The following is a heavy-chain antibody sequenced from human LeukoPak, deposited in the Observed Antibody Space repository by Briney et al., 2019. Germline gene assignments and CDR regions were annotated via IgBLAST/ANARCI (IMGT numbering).Heavy chain of an antibody. CDR1: GYSISSGYY. CDR2: IYHSGST. Sequence: SETLSLTCAVSGYSISSGYYWGWIRQSPGKGLEWIGNIYHSGSTYKNPSLESRVTISLDTSKNQFSLKLSSVTAADTAMYYCARLSGAPVRHPIYHFDYWGQGTLVAVSS. J-gene: IGHJ4*02. CDR3: ARLSGAPVRHPIYHFDY. V-gene: IGHV4-38-2*01. D-gene: IGHD2-2*02.